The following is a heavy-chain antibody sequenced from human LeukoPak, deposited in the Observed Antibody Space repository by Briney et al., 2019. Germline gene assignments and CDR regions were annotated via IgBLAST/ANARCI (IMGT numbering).Heavy chain of an antibody. Sequence: WMGIINPSGGSTSYAQKFQGRVTMTRDTSTSTVYMELSSLRSEDTAVYYCARDLTDFLDYWGQGTLVTVSS. CDR3: ARDLTDFLDY. J-gene: IGHJ4*02. V-gene: IGHV1-46*01. CDR2: INPSGGST.